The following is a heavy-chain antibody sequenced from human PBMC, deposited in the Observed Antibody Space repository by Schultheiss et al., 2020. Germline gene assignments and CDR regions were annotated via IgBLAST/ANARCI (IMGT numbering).Heavy chain of an antibody. J-gene: IGHJ4*02. CDR3: AKGLWDTAMVSFIDY. CDR2: INHSGST. D-gene: IGHD5-18*01. Sequence: SESLSLTCAVYGGSFSGYYWSWIRQPPGKGLEWIGEINHSGSTNYNPSLKSRVTISVDTSKNQFSLKLSSVTAADTAVYYCAKGLWDTAMVSFIDYWGQGTLVNVS. V-gene: IGHV4-34*01. CDR1: GGSFSGYY.